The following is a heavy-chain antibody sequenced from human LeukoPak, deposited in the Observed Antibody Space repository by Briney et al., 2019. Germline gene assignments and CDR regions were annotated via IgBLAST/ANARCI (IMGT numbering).Heavy chain of an antibody. CDR3: ARSIAVAYLNYFDY. CDR1: GFTFSSYS. V-gene: IGHV3-21*01. CDR2: ISSSSSYI. D-gene: IGHD6-19*01. Sequence: GGSLRLSCAASGFTFSSYSMNWVRQAPGKGLEWVSSISSSSSYIYYADSVKGRFTISRDNAKNSLYLQMNSLRAEDTAVYYCARSIAVAYLNYFDYWGQGTLVTVSS. J-gene: IGHJ4*02.